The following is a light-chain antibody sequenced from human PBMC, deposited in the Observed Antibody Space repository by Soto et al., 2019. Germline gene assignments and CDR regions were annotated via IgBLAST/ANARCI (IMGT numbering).Light chain of an antibody. CDR2: GAS. Sequence: EIVMTQSRDTLFVSVGEGSTLSFSASQSVSSHLAWYQHKPGQAPRLLIYGASTRATGIPDRFSGSGSGTDFTLTISRLEPEDSAVYYCQQYGSSPTWTFGQGTKVDIK. V-gene: IGKV3-20*01. CDR1: QSVSSH. CDR3: QQYGSSPTWT. J-gene: IGKJ1*01.